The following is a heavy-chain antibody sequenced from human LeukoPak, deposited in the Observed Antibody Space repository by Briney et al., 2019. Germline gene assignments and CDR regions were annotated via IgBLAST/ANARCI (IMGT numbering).Heavy chain of an antibody. CDR2: IQNTGGT. D-gene: IGHD6-19*01. CDR1: SASISSYY. V-gene: IGHV4-59*01. CDR3: VKHGSGWSFDY. Sequence: SETLSLTCTVSSASISSYYWGWIRQSPGKGLEWIGYIQNTGGTNYNPSLKSRVSISKDTSKNQFSLQVRSVTAADTAVYYCVKHGSGWSFDYWGQGTLVTVSS. J-gene: IGHJ4*02.